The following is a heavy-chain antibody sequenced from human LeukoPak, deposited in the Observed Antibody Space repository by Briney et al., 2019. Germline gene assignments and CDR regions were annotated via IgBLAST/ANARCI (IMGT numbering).Heavy chain of an antibody. D-gene: IGHD2-2*01. J-gene: IGHJ4*02. V-gene: IGHV5-10-1*01. CDR2: IDPSDSYT. CDR1: GYSFTSYW. Sequence: GESLKISCKGSGYSFTSYWISWVRQMPGKGLEWMGRIDPSDSYTNYSPSFQGHVTISADKSISTAYLQWSSLKASDTATYYCAREVKSTSCYEVRDWGQGTLVTVSS. CDR3: AREVKSTSCYEVRD.